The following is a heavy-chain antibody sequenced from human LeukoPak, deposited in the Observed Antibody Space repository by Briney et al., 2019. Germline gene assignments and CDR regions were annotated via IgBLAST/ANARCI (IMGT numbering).Heavy chain of an antibody. Sequence: PGGSLRLSCAASGFTFSDYYMSWIRQAPGKGLEWVSYISSSGSTIYYADSVKGRFTISRDNAKNSLYLQMNSLRAEDTAVYYCARESVTPDYYYGMDVWGQGTTVTVSS. V-gene: IGHV3-11*01. D-gene: IGHD4-23*01. CDR1: GFTFSDYY. CDR3: ARESVTPDYYYGMDV. J-gene: IGHJ6*02. CDR2: ISSSGSTI.